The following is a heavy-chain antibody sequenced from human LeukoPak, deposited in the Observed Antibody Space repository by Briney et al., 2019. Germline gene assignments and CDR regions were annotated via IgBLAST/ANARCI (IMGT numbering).Heavy chain of an antibody. V-gene: IGHV3-21*01. CDR3: ASGDIVVVPAAKADAFDI. J-gene: IGHJ3*02. CDR2: ISSSSSYI. CDR1: GFTFSSYS. Sequence: GGSLRLSCAASGFTFSSYSMNWVRQAPGKGLEWVSSISSSSSYIYYADSVKGRFTISRDNSKNTLYLQMNSLRAEDTAVYYCASGDIVVVPAAKADAFDIWGQGTMVTVSS. D-gene: IGHD2-2*01.